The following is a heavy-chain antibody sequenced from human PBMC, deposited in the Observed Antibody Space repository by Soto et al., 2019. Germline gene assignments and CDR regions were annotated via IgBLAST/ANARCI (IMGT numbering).Heavy chain of an antibody. D-gene: IGHD3-3*01. CDR1: GFTFSSYG. CDR3: ARQHYDFWSGYSYYYYMDV. J-gene: IGHJ6*03. Sequence: QVQLVESGGGVVQPGRSLRLSCAASGFTFSSYGMHWVRQAPGKGLEWVAVIWYDGSNKYYADSVKGRFTISRDNSKNTLYLQMNSLRADDTAVYYCARQHYDFWSGYSYYYYMDVWGKGTTVTVSS. V-gene: IGHV3-33*01. CDR2: IWYDGSNK.